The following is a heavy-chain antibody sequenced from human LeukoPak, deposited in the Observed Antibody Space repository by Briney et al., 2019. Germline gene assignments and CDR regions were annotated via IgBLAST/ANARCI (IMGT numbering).Heavy chain of an antibody. J-gene: IGHJ6*02. V-gene: IGHV1-2*02. D-gene: IGHD2-2*01. CDR3: ARGYCSSTSCYRPVWNYYYGMDV. CDR2: INPNSGGT. Sequence: ASVKVSCKASGYTFTGYYMHWVRQAPGQGLEWMGWINPNSGGTNYAQKFQGRVTMTRDTSISTAYMELSRLRSDDTAVYYCARGYCSSTSCYRPVWNYYYGMDVWGQGTTVTVSS. CDR1: GYTFTGYY.